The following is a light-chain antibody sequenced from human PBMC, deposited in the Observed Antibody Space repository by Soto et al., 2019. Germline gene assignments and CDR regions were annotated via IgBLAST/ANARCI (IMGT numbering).Light chain of an antibody. J-gene: IGKJ5*01. CDR1: QVIGNN. V-gene: IGKV1-39*01. CDR3: LQNYNTPRT. CDR2: AAS. Sequence: IQRTQSKSSLSASVGDRVTITSRASQVIGNNLDWYQQKPGRAPKLLIYAASTLQSGVPSRFSGSESGTDCTLTISSLQPEDSATYYCLQNYNTPRTFGQGTLL.